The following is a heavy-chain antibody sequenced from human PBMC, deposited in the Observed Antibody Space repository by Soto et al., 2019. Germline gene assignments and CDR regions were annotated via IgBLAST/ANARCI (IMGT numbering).Heavy chain of an antibody. CDR3: ARAQYDDSGPDY. Sequence: PGGSLRLSCATSGFTFGTYGMNWVRQAPGKGLEWIAYISSRGSTIHHSDSVKGRFSISRDNAKNSLYLQLDSLRVEDTAVYYCARAQYDDSGPDYWGHGTPVTVSS. CDR2: ISSRGSTI. J-gene: IGHJ4*01. D-gene: IGHD3-22*01. CDR1: GFTFGTYG. V-gene: IGHV3-48*01.